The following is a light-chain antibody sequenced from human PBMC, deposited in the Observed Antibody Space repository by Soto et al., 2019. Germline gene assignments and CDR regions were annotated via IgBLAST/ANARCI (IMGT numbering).Light chain of an antibody. J-gene: IGKJ1*01. Sequence: EIVLTQSPGTLSLSPWERATLSCRASQSVSSSYLAWYQQKPGQAPRLLIYGASSRATGIPDRFGGSGSGTDFTLTISRLEPEDFAVYYCQQYGSSLTWTFGQGTKVDI. CDR2: GAS. CDR1: QSVSSSY. CDR3: QQYGSSLTWT. V-gene: IGKV3-20*01.